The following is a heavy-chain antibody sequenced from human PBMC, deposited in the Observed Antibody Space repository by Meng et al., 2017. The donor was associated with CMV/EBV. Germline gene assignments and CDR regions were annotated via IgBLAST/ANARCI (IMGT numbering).Heavy chain of an antibody. CDR1: GFTFSSYS. CDR3: ARDRAAPGWFDP. V-gene: IGHV3-21*01. J-gene: IGHJ5*02. D-gene: IGHD6-13*01. Sequence: SCAASGFTFSSYSMNWVRHAPGKGLEWVSSISSSSSYIYYADSVKGRFTISRDNAKNSLYLKMNSLGAEDTAVYYCARDRAAPGWFDPWGQGTLVTVSS. CDR2: ISSSSSYI.